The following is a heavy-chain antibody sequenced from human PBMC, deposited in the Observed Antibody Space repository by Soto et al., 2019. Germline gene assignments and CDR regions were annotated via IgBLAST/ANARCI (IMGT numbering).Heavy chain of an antibody. D-gene: IGHD1-26*01. Sequence: QFQLVQSGAEVKKPGSSVKVSCKASGGTFSSYAISWVRQAPGQGLEWMGGIIPIFGTANYALKLQGRVTINADESTRTAYMELSSVRSEGRGVYYCEGEFPSGRNYWGQGTLVTVSS. V-gene: IGHV1-69*12. CDR3: EGEFPSGRNY. CDR2: IIPIFGTA. J-gene: IGHJ4*02. CDR1: GGTFSSYA.